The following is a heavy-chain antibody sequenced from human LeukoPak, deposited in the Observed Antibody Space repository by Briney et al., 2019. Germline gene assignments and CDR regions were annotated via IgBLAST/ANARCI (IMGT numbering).Heavy chain of an antibody. J-gene: IGHJ4*02. CDR3: ARDRGVVYAFDY. V-gene: IGHV1-69*13. D-gene: IGHD2/OR15-2a*01. Sequence: VKVSCKASGGTFSSYAISWVRQAPGQGLEWMGGIIPIFGTANYAQKFQGRVTITTDESTSTAYMELSSLRSEDTAVYYCARDRGVVYAFDYWGQGTLVTVSS. CDR1: GGTFSSYA. CDR2: IIPIFGTA.